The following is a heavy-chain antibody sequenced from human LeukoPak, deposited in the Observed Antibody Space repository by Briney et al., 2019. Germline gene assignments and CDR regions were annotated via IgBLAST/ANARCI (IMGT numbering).Heavy chain of an antibody. J-gene: IGHJ4*02. D-gene: IGHD6-13*01. V-gene: IGHV4-39*02. CDR1: GGSISSSGFY. CDR2: IHFSGRA. Sequence: PSETLSLTCTVSGGSISSSGFYWAWIRQPPGKGLEWIGSIHFSGRAYYNPSLKSRVTISIDTSKNHFSLRLPSVTAADTAVFYCASRGWDSSRHFDYWGQGTLVTVSS. CDR3: ASRGWDSSRHFDY.